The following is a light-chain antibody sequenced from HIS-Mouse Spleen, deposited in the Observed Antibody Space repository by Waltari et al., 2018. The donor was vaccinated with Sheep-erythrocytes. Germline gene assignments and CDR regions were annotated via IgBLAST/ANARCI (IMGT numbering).Light chain of an antibody. CDR2: DVS. CDR3: CSYAGSYNHV. V-gene: IGLV2-11*01. J-gene: IGLJ1*01. CDR1: SSDVGGYNS. Sequence: QSALTQPRSVSGSPGQSVTISCTGTSSDVGGYNSVSWYQQHPGKAPKLMMYDVSKRPSGVPDRFSGSKSGNTASLTISGLQAEDEADYYCCSYAGSYNHVFATGTKVTVL.